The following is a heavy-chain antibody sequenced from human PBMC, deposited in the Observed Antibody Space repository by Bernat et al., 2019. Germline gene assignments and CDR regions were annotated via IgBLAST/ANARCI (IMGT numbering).Heavy chain of an antibody. Sequence: EVQLVESGGGLVKPGGSLRLSCAASGFSFTNAWMNWVRQAPGKGLEWVGRIKSKTDGGTTDYAAPVKGSFTITRDDSKNTLYLQMNSLKTEDTAVYYCTRRSSSSGWSYFDYWGQGTLVTVSS. D-gene: IGHD6-19*01. CDR3: TRRSSSSGWSYFDY. CDR1: GFSFTNAW. J-gene: IGHJ4*02. CDR2: IKSKTDGGTT. V-gene: IGHV3-15*07.